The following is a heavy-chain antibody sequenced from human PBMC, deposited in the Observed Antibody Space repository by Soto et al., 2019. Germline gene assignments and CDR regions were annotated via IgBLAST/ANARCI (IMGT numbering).Heavy chain of an antibody. D-gene: IGHD2-15*01. CDR3: ARDQSRYCSGGSCYFFGYYYGMDV. CDR2: IWYDGSNK. CDR1: GFTFSSYG. V-gene: IGHV3-33*01. J-gene: IGHJ6*02. Sequence: QVQLVESGGGVVQPGRSLRLSCAASGFTFSSYGMHWVRQAPGKGLEWVAVIWYDGSNKYYADSVKGRFTISRDNSKNTLYLQMNSLRAEDTAVYYCARDQSRYCSGGSCYFFGYYYGMDVWGQGTTVTVSS.